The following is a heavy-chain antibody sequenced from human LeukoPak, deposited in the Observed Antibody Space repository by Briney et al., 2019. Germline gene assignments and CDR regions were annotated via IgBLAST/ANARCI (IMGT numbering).Heavy chain of an antibody. CDR3: ARVSNLIAAAVYWYFDL. J-gene: IGHJ2*01. D-gene: IGHD6-13*01. CDR1: GGSISSSSYY. CDR2: IYYSGST. Sequence: SETLSLTCTVSGGSISSSSYYWGWIRQPPGKGLEWIGSIYYSGSTNYNPSLKSRVTISVDTSKNQFSLKLSSVTAADTAVYYCARVSNLIAAAVYWYFDLWGRGTLVTVSS. V-gene: IGHV4-39*07.